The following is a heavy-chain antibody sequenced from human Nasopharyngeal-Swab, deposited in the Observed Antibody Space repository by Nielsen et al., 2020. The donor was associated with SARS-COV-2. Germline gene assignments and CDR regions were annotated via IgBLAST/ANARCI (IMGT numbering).Heavy chain of an antibody. V-gene: IGHV1-69*13. CDR2: IIPIFGTA. D-gene: IGHD3-22*01. CDR1: GGTFSSYA. Sequence: SVKVSCKASGGTFSSYAISWVRQAPGQGLEWMGGIIPIFGTANYAQKFQGRVTITADESTSTAYMELSSLRSEDTAVYYRARIAIGMIVVASYYGMDVWGQGTTVTVSS. J-gene: IGHJ6*02. CDR3: ARIAIGMIVVASYYGMDV.